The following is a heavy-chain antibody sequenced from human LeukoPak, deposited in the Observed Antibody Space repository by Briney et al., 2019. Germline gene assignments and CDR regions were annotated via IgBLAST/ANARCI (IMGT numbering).Heavy chain of an antibody. CDR2: INQDGSAK. CDR1: GFTFSNYW. V-gene: IGHV3-7*01. D-gene: IGHD5-12*01. Sequence: GGSLRLSCAASGFTFSNYWMSWVRQAPGKGLEWVANINQDGSAKYYVDSMEGRFTISRDNAKNSLYLQMNSLRAEDTAVYYCARGRYSGYDFYYWGQGTLVTVSS. CDR3: ARGRYSGYDFYY. J-gene: IGHJ4*02.